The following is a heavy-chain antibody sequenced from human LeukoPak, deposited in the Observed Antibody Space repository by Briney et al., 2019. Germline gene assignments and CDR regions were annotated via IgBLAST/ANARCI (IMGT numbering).Heavy chain of an antibody. CDR1: GGSIGGYY. V-gene: IGHV4-59*08. J-gene: IGHJ5*02. Sequence: PSETLSLTCIVSGGSIGGYYWSWIRQPPGEELEWIGYISYSGNTKFNPSLKSRVSISIDTSQNQFSLKPTSVTAVDTAVYYCARVNYASGGYSSWFDPWGQGTLVTVSS. D-gene: IGHD3-10*01. CDR3: ARVNYASGGYSSWFDP. CDR2: ISYSGNT.